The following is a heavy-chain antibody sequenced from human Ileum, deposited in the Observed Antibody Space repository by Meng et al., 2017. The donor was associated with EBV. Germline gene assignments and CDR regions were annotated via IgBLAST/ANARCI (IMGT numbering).Heavy chain of an antibody. CDR3: ARNVPGTSAYYD. Sequence: QVLLQESGPGLVKPSDTLSLTCAGSGDSISSTNWWGWIRQPPGKGLEWIGYIYYSGSTSYNPSLKSRVTMSVDTSKNQFSLNLNSVTAVDTAVYYCARNVPGTSAYYDWGQGTLVTASS. D-gene: IGHD3-22*01. V-gene: IGHV4-28*01. CDR1: GDSISSTNW. CDR2: IYYSGST. J-gene: IGHJ4*02.